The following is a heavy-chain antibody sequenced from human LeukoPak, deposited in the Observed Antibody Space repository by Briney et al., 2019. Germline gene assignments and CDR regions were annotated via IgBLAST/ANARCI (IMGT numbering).Heavy chain of an antibody. CDR2: IWYDGSNK. CDR1: GFTFSSYG. Sequence: GRSLRLSCAASGFTFSSYGMHWVRQAPGKGLEWAAVIWYDGSNKYYADSVKGRFTISRDNSKNTLYLQMNSLRAEDTAVYYCAKGPGDYDSSGYYVDYWGQGTLVTVSS. V-gene: IGHV3-33*06. CDR3: AKGPGDYDSSGYYVDY. D-gene: IGHD3-22*01. J-gene: IGHJ4*02.